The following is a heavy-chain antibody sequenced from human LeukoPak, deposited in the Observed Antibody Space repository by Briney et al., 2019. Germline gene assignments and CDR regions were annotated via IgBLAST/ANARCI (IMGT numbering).Heavy chain of an antibody. CDR1: GGSISSYY. J-gene: IGHJ6*03. Sequence: SETLSLTCTVSGGSISSYYWSWIRQPPGKGLEWIGYIYYSGSTNYNPSLKSRVTISVDTSKNQFSLKLSSVTAADTAVYYCARVGRYCSGGSCSHYYYYYMDVWGKGTTVTVSS. V-gene: IGHV4-59*08. CDR2: IYYSGST. D-gene: IGHD2-15*01. CDR3: ARVGRYCSGGSCSHYYYYYMDV.